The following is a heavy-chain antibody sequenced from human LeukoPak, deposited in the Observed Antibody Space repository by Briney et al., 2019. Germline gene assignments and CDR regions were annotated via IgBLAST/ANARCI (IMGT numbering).Heavy chain of an antibody. CDR2: ISYDGSIK. CDR3: ARGPGYSSGWYVLSVDY. CDR1: GFTFSSYW. V-gene: IGHV3-30-3*01. J-gene: IGHJ4*02. D-gene: IGHD6-19*01. Sequence: GGSLRLSCAASGFTFSSYWMHWVRQAPGKGLVWVAVISYDGSIKYYADSVKGRFTTSRDNSKNMLYLQMNSLSAEDTAVYYCARGPGYSSGWYVLSVDYWGQGTLVTVSS.